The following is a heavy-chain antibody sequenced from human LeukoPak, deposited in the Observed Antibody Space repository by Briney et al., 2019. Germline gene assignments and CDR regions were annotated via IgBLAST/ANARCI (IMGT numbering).Heavy chain of an antibody. Sequence: SETLSLTCAVYGGSFSGYYWSWIRQPPGKGLEWIGSIYYSGSTYYNPSLKSRVTISVDTSKNQFSLKLSSVTAADTAVYYCARETSSGSYFDYWGQGTLVTVSS. V-gene: IGHV4-34*01. CDR2: IYYSGST. CDR3: ARETSSGSYFDY. D-gene: IGHD1-26*01. J-gene: IGHJ4*02. CDR1: GGSFSGYY.